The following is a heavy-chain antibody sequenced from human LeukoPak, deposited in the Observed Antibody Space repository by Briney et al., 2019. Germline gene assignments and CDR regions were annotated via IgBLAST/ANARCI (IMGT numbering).Heavy chain of an antibody. CDR1: GFTLSSYT. J-gene: IGHJ6*03. CDR3: TRDPSHCGGDCYSYYYYYMDV. V-gene: IGHV3-15*01. D-gene: IGHD2-21*02. Sequence: VGSLRLSCAASGFTLSSYTMSWVREAPGKGLEWVGRIKSKTDGGTTDYAAPVKGRFTISRDDSKSSAYLQMNSLKTEDTAVYYCTRDPSHCGGDCYSYYYYYMDVWGKGTTVTISS. CDR2: IKSKTDGGTT.